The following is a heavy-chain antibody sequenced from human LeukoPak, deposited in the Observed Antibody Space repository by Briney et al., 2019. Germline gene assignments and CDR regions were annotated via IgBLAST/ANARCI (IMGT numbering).Heavy chain of an antibody. CDR3: ARDEETTH. Sequence: GGSLRLSCAASGFTFSSYSMNWVRQAPGKGLEWVSSIGSSSSYIYYADSVKGRFTISRDNAKNSLYLQMNSLRAEDTAVYYCARDEETTHWGQGTLVTVSS. CDR1: GFTFSSYS. V-gene: IGHV3-21*01. D-gene: IGHD1-1*01. CDR2: IGSSSSYI. J-gene: IGHJ4*02.